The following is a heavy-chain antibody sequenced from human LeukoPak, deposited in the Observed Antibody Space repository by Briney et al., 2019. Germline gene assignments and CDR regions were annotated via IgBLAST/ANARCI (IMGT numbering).Heavy chain of an antibody. J-gene: IGHJ4*02. Sequence: ASVKVSCKASGGTFSSYAISWVRQAPGQGLEWMGGIIPIFGTANYAQKFQGRVTITADESTSTAYMELSSLRSEYTAVYFCARSSRYYDSSGLQAYYFDYWGQGTLVTVSS. CDR3: ARSSRYYDSSGLQAYYFDY. D-gene: IGHD3-22*01. CDR1: GGTFSSYA. CDR2: IIPIFGTA. V-gene: IGHV1-69*13.